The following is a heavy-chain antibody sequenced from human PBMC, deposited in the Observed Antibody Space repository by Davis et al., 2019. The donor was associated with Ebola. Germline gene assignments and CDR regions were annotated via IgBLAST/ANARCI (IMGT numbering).Heavy chain of an antibody. CDR2: IAPRGST. V-gene: IGHV3-53*01. Sequence: PGGSLRLSCAASDFSVNINFMSWVRQAPGEGLEWVSIIAPRGSTNYADSVKGRFTISRDNSKNTLFLQLNSLGAGDTAVYYCVGHGKEVSGKYYLDFWGHGTLVTVSS. CDR3: VGHGKEVSGKYYLDF. CDR1: DFSVNINF. J-gene: IGHJ4*01.